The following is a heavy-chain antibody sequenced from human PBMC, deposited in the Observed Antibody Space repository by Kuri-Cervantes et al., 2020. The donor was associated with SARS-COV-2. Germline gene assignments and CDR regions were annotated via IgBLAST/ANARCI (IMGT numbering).Heavy chain of an antibody. J-gene: IGHJ4*02. V-gene: IGHV3-21*01. D-gene: IGHD3-3*01. CDR1: GFTFSSYA. CDR2: ISSSSSYI. Sequence: LSLTCAASGFTFSSYAMHWVRQAPGKGLEWVSSISSSSSYIYYADSVKGRFTISRDNAKNSLYLQMNSLRAEDTAVYYCARNDFWSGYYFDYWGQGTLVTVSS. CDR3: ARNDFWSGYYFDY.